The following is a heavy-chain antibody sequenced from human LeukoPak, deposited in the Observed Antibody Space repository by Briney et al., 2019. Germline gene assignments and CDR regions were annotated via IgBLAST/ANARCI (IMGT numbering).Heavy chain of an antibody. CDR1: GFTFSRYG. Sequence: GGSLRLSCAASGFTFSRYGMHWVRQAPGKGLEWVAFISLDGSNKYYADSVKGRFTISRDNSMNTLYLQMNSLRAKDTAVYYCAKPTYGEEIFDYWGQGTLVTVSS. CDR3: AKPTYGEEIFDY. CDR2: ISLDGSNK. D-gene: IGHD3-3*01. J-gene: IGHJ4*02. V-gene: IGHV3-30*18.